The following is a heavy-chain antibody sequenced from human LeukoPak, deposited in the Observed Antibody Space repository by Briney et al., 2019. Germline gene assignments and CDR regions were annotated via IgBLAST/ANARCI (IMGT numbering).Heavy chain of an antibody. V-gene: IGHV4-61*02. CDR1: GGSISSGSYY. Sequence: PSETLSLTCTVSGGSISSGSYYWSWIRQPAGKGLEWIGRIYTSGSTNYNPSLKSRVTISVDTSKNQFSLKLSSVTAADTAVYYCARASSNRWPFDYWGQGTLVTVSS. D-gene: IGHD1-14*01. CDR3: ARASSNRWPFDY. CDR2: IYTSGST. J-gene: IGHJ4*02.